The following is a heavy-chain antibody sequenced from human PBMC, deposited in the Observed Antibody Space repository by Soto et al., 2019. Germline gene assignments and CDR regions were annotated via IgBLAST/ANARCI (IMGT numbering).Heavy chain of an antibody. J-gene: IGHJ6*02. V-gene: IGHV3-74*01. CDR3: ARDGPYNWNDEGPYYYYYGMDV. D-gene: IGHD1-20*01. Sequence: GGSLRLSCAASGFTFSSYWMHWVRQAPGKGLVWVSRINSDGSSTSYADSGKGRFTISRDNAKNTLYLQMNSLRAEDTAVYYCARDGPYNWNDEGPYYYYYGMDVWGQGTTVTVSS. CDR1: GFTFSSYW. CDR2: INSDGSST.